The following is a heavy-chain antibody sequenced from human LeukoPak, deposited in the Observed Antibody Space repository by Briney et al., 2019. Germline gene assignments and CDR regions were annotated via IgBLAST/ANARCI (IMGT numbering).Heavy chain of an antibody. J-gene: IGHJ6*02. CDR3: ARTFQAPSYGDSDSRTKYPYSMDV. V-gene: IGHV4-30-2*01. Sequence: PSQTLSLTCAVSGASIDAAGYSWNWIRQAPGKDLEWIGIVYQGGRTSYKSSLKSRVTISVDTSKNHFSLKLTSVTAADTAGYYCARTFQAPSYGDSDSRTKYPYSMDVWGQGTMVAVSS. D-gene: IGHD4-17*01. CDR2: VYQGGRT. CDR1: GASIDAAGYS.